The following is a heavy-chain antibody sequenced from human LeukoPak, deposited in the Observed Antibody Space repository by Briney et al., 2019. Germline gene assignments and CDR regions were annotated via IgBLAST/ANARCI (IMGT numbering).Heavy chain of an antibody. J-gene: IGHJ4*02. D-gene: IGHD1-20*01. CDR3: ARAYEDNWNDVAFDY. CDR2: FDPEDGET. V-gene: IGHV1-24*01. Sequence: ASVKVSCKVSGYTLTELSMHWVRQAPGKGLEWMGGFDPEDGETIYAQKFQGRVTMARDMSTSTVYMELSSLRSEDTAVYYCARAYEDNWNDVAFDYWGQGTLVTVSS. CDR1: GYTLTELS.